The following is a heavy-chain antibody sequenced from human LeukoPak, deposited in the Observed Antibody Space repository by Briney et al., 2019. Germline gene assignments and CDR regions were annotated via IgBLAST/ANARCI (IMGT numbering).Heavy chain of an antibody. V-gene: IGHV3-23*01. CDR2: ISGSDDST. J-gene: IGHJ5*02. CDR3: AKENYDSSGSA. Sequence: PGGSLRLSCAASGFTFSSYAMSWVRQAPGKGLEWVSAISGSDDSTYYADSVKGRFTLSRDNSKNTLYLQMSSLRAEDTAVYYCAKENYDSSGSAWGQGTLVTVSS. D-gene: IGHD3-22*01. CDR1: GFTFSSYA.